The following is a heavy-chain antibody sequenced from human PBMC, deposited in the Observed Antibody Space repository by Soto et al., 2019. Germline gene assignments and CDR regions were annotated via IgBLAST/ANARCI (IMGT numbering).Heavy chain of an antibody. Sequence: QVQLQESGPGLVKPSETLSLTCTVSGGSIITYYWNWIRQSAGKGLEWIGRVYISGSTNYHPSLKSRVAMSVDTSNNQFSLKVTSVTAADTAVYYCARGGRDGFDIWGQGTMVTVSS. J-gene: IGHJ3*02. CDR2: VYISGST. CDR3: ARGGRDGFDI. V-gene: IGHV4-4*07. CDR1: GGSIITYY.